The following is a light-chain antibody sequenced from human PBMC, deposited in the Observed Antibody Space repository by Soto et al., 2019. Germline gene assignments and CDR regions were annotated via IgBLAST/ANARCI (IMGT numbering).Light chain of an antibody. Sequence: EIVLTQSPGTLSLSPGERATLSCRASQSVSSSYLAWYQQKPGQAPRRLIYGASSRATGIPDRFSGSGSGTDFTLTISRLEPEDFAVYYCQQYGSSPQINFGQGTRLEIK. CDR3: QQYGSSPQIN. CDR2: GAS. V-gene: IGKV3-20*01. J-gene: IGKJ5*01. CDR1: QSVSSSY.